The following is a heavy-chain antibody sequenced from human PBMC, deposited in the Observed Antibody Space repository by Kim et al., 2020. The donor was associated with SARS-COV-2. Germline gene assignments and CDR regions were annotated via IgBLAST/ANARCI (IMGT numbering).Heavy chain of an antibody. CDR3: ARDWEAASGTWWFDP. Sequence: QKFQGRVTITRDTSASTAYMELSSLRSEDTAVYCCARDWEAASGTWWFDPWGQGTLVTVSS. D-gene: IGHD1-1*01. J-gene: IGHJ5*02. V-gene: IGHV1-3*01.